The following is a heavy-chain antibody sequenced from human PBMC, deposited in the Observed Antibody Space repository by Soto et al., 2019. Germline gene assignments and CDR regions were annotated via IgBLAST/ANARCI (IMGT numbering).Heavy chain of an antibody. CDR3: ARGRDGYNTY. D-gene: IGHD5-12*01. CDR1: GGSFSGYY. Sequence: QVQLQQWGAGLLKPSETLSLTCAVYGGSFSGYYWSWIRQPPGKGLEWIGEINHSGSTNYNPSLTSRVTISVDTSKNQFSLKLSSVTAADTAVYYCARGRDGYNTYWGQGTLVTVSS. V-gene: IGHV4-34*01. J-gene: IGHJ4*02. CDR2: INHSGST.